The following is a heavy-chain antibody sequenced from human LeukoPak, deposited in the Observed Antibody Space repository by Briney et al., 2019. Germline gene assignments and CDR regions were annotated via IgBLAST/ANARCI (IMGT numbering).Heavy chain of an antibody. CDR1: GGSISSFY. CDR3: ARGYYYDSSGYYYYYYYGMDV. V-gene: IGHV4-59*01. CDR2: LYYSGST. Sequence: PSETLSLTCTVSGGSISSFYWSWLRQPPGRGLEWIGYLYYSGSTNYNPSLKSRVTISVDTSKNQFSLKLSSVTAADTAVYYCARGYYYDSSGYYYYYYYGMDVWGQGTTVTVSS. J-gene: IGHJ6*02. D-gene: IGHD3-22*01.